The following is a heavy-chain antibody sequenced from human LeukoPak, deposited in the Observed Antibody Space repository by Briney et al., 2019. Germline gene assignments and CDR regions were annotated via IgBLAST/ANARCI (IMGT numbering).Heavy chain of an antibody. CDR1: GGSISNYY. D-gene: IGHD2-15*01. CDR3: ARSVEGYCSGGNCYYYSYYMDV. Sequence: SETLSLTCTVSGGSISNYYWSWIRQPPGKGLEWIGYIHYSGSTNYNPSLKSRVTISVDTSKNQFSLKLSSVTAADTAVYYCARSVEGYCSGGNCYYYSYYMDVWGKGTTVTVSS. J-gene: IGHJ6*03. CDR2: IHYSGST. V-gene: IGHV4-59*01.